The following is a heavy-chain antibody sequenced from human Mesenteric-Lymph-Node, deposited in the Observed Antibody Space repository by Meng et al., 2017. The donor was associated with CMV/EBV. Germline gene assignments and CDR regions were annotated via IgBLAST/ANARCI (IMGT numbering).Heavy chain of an antibody. V-gene: IGHV4-34*01. CDR2: INHSGST. CDR3: ANFVDD. CDR1: GGSFSGYY. Sequence: SETLSLTCAVYGGSFSGYYWSWIRQPPGKGLEWIGEINHSGSTNYNPSLKSRVTISVDTSKNQFSLKLSSVTAADTAVYYCANFVDDWGQGTLVTVSS. J-gene: IGHJ4*02.